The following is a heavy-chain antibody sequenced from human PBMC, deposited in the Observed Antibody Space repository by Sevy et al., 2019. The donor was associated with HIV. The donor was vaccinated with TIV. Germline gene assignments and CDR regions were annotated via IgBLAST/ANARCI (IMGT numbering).Heavy chain of an antibody. CDR1: GYTFTSYG. J-gene: IGHJ3*02. Sequence: ASVKVSCKASGYTFTSYGISWVRQAPGQGLEWMGWISAYNGNTNYAQKLQGRVTMTTDTSTSTAYMELTSLRSDDTAVYYCARSYDYVWGSYRYEKVDAFDIWGQGTMVTVSS. D-gene: IGHD3-16*02. CDR2: ISAYNGNT. CDR3: ARSYDYVWGSYRYEKVDAFDI. V-gene: IGHV1-18*04.